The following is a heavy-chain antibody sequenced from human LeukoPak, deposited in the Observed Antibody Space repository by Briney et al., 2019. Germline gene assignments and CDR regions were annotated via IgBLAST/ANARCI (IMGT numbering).Heavy chain of an antibody. J-gene: IGHJ6*02. D-gene: IGHD1-1*01. V-gene: IGHV4-59*08. CDR3: ARHPWNSGMDV. CDR2: IYYSGTS. Sequence: SETLSLTCTVSGGSISSYYWTWIRQPPGKGLEWIGYIYYSGTSNYNPSLKSRVTISVDTSKNQFSLRLSSVTAADTAVYYCARHPWNSGMDVWGQGTTVTVSS. CDR1: GGSISSYY.